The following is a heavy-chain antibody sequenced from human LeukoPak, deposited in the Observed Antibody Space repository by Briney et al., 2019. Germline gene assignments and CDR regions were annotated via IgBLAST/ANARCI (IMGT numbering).Heavy chain of an antibody. J-gene: IGHJ6*04. D-gene: IGHD2-2*01. CDR3: AKDRGYQKYYYYGMDV. CDR2: ISYDGSNK. V-gene: IGHV3-30*18. Sequence: PGGSLRLSCAASGFTFSSYGMHWVRQAPGKGLEWVAVISYDGSNKYYADSVKGRFTISRDNSKNTLYLQMNSLRAEDTAVYYCAKDRGYQKYYYYGMDVWGKGTTVTVSP. CDR1: GFTFSSYG.